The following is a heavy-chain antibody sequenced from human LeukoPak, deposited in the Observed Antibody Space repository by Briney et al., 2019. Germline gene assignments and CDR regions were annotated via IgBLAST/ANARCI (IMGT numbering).Heavy chain of an antibody. D-gene: IGHD3-3*01. V-gene: IGHV3-30*02. CDR3: AKDPPTSGYLGSVLRDY. CDR2: IRYDGSNK. Sequence: TGGSLRLSCAASGFTFSSYGMHWVRQAPGKGLEWVAFIRYDGSNKYYADSVKGRFTISRDNSKNTLYLQMNSLRAEDTAVYYCAKDPPTSGYLGSVLRDYWGQGTLVTVSS. J-gene: IGHJ4*02. CDR1: GFTFSSYG.